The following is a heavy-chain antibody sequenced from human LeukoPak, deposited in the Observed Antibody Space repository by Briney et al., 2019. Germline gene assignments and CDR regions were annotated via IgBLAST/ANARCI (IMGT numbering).Heavy chain of an antibody. CDR3: AKPAQDCSGGSCTPKGDYYFDY. CDR1: GFTFSSYA. Sequence: GGSLRLSCAASGFTFSSYAMNWVRQTPGKGLEWVSAVSGNGVNTYYANSVKGRFTISRDNSKNTLYLQMNSLRAEDTAVYYCAKPAQDCSGGSCTPKGDYYFDYWGQGTLVTVSS. D-gene: IGHD2-15*01. J-gene: IGHJ4*02. V-gene: IGHV3-23*01. CDR2: VSGNGVNT.